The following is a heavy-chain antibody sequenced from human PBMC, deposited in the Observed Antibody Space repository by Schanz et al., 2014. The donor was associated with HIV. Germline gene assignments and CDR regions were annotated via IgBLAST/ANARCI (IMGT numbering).Heavy chain of an antibody. CDR1: GFTFSSYA. J-gene: IGHJ6*02. Sequence: EVQLVESGGGLVQPGRSLRLSCAASGFTFSSYAMSWVRQAPGKGLEWVGDIKKDGSEKHYAGSVKGRFTISRDNANNSLYLQINSLRPEDTAVYYCAKDAGGAMDVWGQGTTVTVSS. V-gene: IGHV3-7*01. CDR3: AKDAGGAMDV. D-gene: IGHD3-16*01. CDR2: IKKDGSEK.